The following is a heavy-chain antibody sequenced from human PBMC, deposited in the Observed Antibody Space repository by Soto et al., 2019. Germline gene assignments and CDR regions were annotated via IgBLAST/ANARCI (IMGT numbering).Heavy chain of an antibody. D-gene: IGHD3-22*01. J-gene: IGHJ4*02. Sequence: PGGSLRLSCAASGFTFSSYAMSWVRQAPGKGLEWVSAISGSGGSTYYADSVKGRFTISRDNSKDTLYLQMNSLRAEDTAVYYCAKEGYYDSSGYYFDYWGQGTLVTVSS. CDR1: GFTFSSYA. V-gene: IGHV3-23*01. CDR2: ISGSGGST. CDR3: AKEGYYDSSGYYFDY.